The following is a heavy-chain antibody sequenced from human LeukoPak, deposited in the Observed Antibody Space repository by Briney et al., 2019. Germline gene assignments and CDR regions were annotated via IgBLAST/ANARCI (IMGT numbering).Heavy chain of an antibody. J-gene: IGHJ4*02. CDR1: GFTFSSYG. D-gene: IGHD6-13*01. Sequence: PGGSLRLSCAASGFTFSSYGMHWVRQAPGKGLEWVAVIWYDGSNKYYADSVKGRFTISRDNSKNTLYLQMNSLRAEDTAVYYCARVGSSPAHMGYWGQGTLVTVSS. CDR2: IWYDGSNK. CDR3: ARVGSSPAHMGY. V-gene: IGHV3-33*01.